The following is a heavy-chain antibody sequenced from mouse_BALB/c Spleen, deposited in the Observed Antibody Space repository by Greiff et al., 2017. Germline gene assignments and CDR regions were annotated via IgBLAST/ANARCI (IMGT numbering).Heavy chain of an antibody. V-gene: IGHV1-14*01. Sequence: VQLQQSGPELVKPGASVKMSCKASGYTFTSYVMHWVKQKPGQGLEWIGYINPYNDGTKYNEKFKGKATLTSDKSSSTAYMELSSLTSEDSAVYYCAREGRDYYGSSYGFAYWGQGTLVTVSA. J-gene: IGHJ3*01. D-gene: IGHD1-1*01. CDR1: GYTFTSYV. CDR3: AREGRDYYGSSYGFAY. CDR2: INPYNDGT.